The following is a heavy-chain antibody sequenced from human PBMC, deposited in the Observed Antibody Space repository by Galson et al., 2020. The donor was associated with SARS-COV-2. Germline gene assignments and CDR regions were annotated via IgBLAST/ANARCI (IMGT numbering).Heavy chain of an antibody. CDR3: VRDGTATASDH. V-gene: IGHV3-21*01. CDR1: GFTFKGLD. CDR2: ISSTSTYI. J-gene: IGHJ4*02. Sequence: GGSLRLSCAASGFTFKGLDMSWVRQAPGKGLEWVSSISSTSTYIYYGSSVKGRFTISRDNAKNSLFLQMSSLRAEDTAIYYCVRDGTATASDHWGQGTLVTVSS. D-gene: IGHD1-1*01.